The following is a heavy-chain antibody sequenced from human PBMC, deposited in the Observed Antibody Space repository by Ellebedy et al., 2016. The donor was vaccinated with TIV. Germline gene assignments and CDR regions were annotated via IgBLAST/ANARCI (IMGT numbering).Heavy chain of an antibody. V-gene: IGHV3-21*01. D-gene: IGHD3-9*01. CDR3: AREPMYYDILTGYYSHGAFDI. CDR2: ISSSSSYI. Sequence: GESLKISCAASGFTFSSYSMNWVRQAPGKGLEWVSSISSSSSYIYYADSVKGRFTISRDNAKNSLYLQMNSLRAEDTAVYYCAREPMYYDILTGYYSHGAFDIWGQGTRVTVSS. J-gene: IGHJ3*02. CDR1: GFTFSSYS.